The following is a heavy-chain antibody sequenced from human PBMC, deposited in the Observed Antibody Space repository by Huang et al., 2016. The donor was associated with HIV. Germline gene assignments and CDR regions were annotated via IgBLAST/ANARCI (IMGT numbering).Heavy chain of an antibody. Sequence: QVQLVQSGPEVKKPGSSVKVSCKASGEALSEYAFNWGRQAPRHGVEWMGGIIPILGTAKYGQKVKGRLTITADESTNPVYMELSRLEFEDTAVYYCARDRGGWGTYRCTGNDYWGQGTLVTVSS. D-gene: IGHD3-16*02. CDR1: GEALSEYA. CDR2: IIPILGTA. CDR3: ARDRGGWGTYRCTGNDY. V-gene: IGHV1-69*13. J-gene: IGHJ4*02.